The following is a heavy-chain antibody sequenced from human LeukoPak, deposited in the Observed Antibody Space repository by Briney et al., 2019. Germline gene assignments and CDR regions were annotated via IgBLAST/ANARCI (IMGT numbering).Heavy chain of an antibody. CDR1: RFSLADCA. D-gene: IGHD2/OR15-2a*01. Sequence: AGSLTLYCAGSRFSLADCAMHWLRQVPGKGLKWVSLICSDGYDTYYAASVRGRFTISRDNSKTSLYLQMNSLRIEDTAFYYCAKGNNSISFNFDYWGQGTLVTVSS. CDR2: ICSDGYDT. CDR3: AKGNNSISFNFDY. J-gene: IGHJ4*02. V-gene: IGHV3-43*02.